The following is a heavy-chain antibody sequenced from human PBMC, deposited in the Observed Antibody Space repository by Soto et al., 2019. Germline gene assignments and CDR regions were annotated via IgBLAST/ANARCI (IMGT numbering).Heavy chain of an antibody. D-gene: IGHD1-7*01. Sequence: ESGGGVVQPGRSLRLSCAASGFTFSSYGMHWVRQAPGKGLEWVAVISYDGSNKYYADSVKGRFTISRDNSKNTLYLQMNSLRAEDTAVYYCAKDPPSITGTTLFDYWGQGTLVTVSS. CDR3: AKDPPSITGTTLFDY. V-gene: IGHV3-30*18. CDR2: ISYDGSNK. J-gene: IGHJ4*02. CDR1: GFTFSSYG.